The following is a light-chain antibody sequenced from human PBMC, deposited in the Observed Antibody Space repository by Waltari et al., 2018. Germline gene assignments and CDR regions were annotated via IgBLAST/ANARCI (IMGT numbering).Light chain of an antibody. J-gene: IGLJ3*02. CDR1: RSDVGGYDF. Sequence: QSALTQPRSVSGPPGQSVTISCTGTRSDVGGYDFLSWYQQHPGKAPKLIMYYVSQRPSGVPDRFSGSKSGNTASLTITGLQAEDEAEYYCCSHAGSDTFWVFGGGTKVTVL. V-gene: IGLV2-11*01. CDR3: CSHAGSDTFWV. CDR2: YVS.